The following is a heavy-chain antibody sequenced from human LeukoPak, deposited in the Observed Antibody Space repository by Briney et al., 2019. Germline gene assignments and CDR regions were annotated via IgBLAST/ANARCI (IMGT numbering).Heavy chain of an antibody. CDR2: IYHSGST. V-gene: IGHV4-4*02. D-gene: IGHD2-15*01. J-gene: IGHJ4*02. CDR1: GGSISSSNW. Sequence: SETLSLTCAVSGGSISSSNWWSWVRQPPGKGLEWIGEIYHSGSTNYNPSLKSRVTISVDKSKNQFSLKLSSVTAADTAVYYCARSPGSGGSCYDYWGQGTLVTVSS. CDR3: ARSPGSGGSCYDY.